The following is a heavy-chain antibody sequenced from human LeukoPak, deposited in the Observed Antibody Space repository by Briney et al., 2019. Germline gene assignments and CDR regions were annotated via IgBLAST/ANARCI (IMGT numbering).Heavy chain of an antibody. CDR3: ARAPSGICSSTSCYLVYYYYMDV. J-gene: IGHJ6*03. CDR2: ISSSGSTI. V-gene: IGHV3-11*04. Sequence: KPGGSLRLSCAASGLTFSDYYMSWIRQAPGKGLEWVSYISSSGSTIYYADSVKGRFTISRDNAKNSLYLQMNSLRAEDTAVYYCARAPSGICSSTSCYLVYYYYMDVWGKGTTVTVSS. CDR1: GLTFSDYY. D-gene: IGHD2-2*01.